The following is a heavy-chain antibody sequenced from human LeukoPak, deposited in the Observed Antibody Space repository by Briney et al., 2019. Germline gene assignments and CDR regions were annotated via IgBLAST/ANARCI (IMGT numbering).Heavy chain of an antibody. Sequence: SETLXXTCTVSGASISGSGYYWGWIRQPPGKGLEWIGSIYSSGSTYYNASLQSRVTISIETSKNQISLRLNSVTAADTAMYYCAKSGGYGLIDYWGQGALVTVSS. CDR2: IYSSGST. D-gene: IGHD1-26*01. V-gene: IGHV4-39*01. CDR3: AKSGGYGLIDY. CDR1: GASISGSGYY. J-gene: IGHJ4*02.